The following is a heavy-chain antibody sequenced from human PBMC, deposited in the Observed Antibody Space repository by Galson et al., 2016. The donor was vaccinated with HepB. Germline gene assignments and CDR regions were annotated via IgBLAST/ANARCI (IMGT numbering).Heavy chain of an antibody. CDR1: GGSFRGYY. CDR3: ARGKLELRVSDS. J-gene: IGHJ4*02. CDR2: INHTGNT. Sequence: SETLSLTCAVYGGSFRGYYWSWIRQPPGKGLEWIGEINHTGNTKYNPSLKSRVTISLETPKNQFSLKLSSVTAADTAVYYCARGKLELRVSDSWGQGTLVTVSS. D-gene: IGHD1-7*01. V-gene: IGHV4-34*01.